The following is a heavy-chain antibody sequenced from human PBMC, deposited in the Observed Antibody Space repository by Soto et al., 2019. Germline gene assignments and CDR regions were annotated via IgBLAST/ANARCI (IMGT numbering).Heavy chain of an antibody. CDR3: ARVLKTYYYGSGGYYMGGYYYYGMDA. CDR2: INHSGST. J-gene: IGHJ6*02. D-gene: IGHD3-10*01. CDR1: GGSFSGYY. Sequence: PSETLSLTCAVYGGSFSGYYWSWIRQPPGKGLEWIGEINHSGSTNYNPSLKSRVTISVDTSKNQFSLKLSSVTAADTAVYYCARVLKTYYYGSGGYYMGGYYYYGMDAWGQGTWFTVS. V-gene: IGHV4-34*01.